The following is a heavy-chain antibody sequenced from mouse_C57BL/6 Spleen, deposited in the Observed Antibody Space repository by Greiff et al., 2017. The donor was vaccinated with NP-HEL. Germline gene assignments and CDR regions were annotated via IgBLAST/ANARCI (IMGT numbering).Heavy chain of an antibody. V-gene: IGHV1-69*01. D-gene: IGHD2-1*01. J-gene: IGHJ2*01. CDR2: IDPSDSYT. CDR3: ARPGSYGTLFDY. Sequence: QVQLQQPGAELVMPGASVKLSCKASGYTFTSYWMHWVKQRPGQGLEWIGEIDPSDSYTNYNQKLKGKSTLTVDKSSSTAYMQLSSLTSEDSAVYYCARPGSYGTLFDYWGQGTTLTVSS. CDR1: GYTFTSYW.